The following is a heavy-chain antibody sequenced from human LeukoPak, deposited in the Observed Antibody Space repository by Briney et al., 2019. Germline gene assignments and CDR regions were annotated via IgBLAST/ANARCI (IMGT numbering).Heavy chain of an antibody. J-gene: IGHJ4*02. CDR3: AKGSLKYDY. V-gene: IGHV3-23*01. CDR1: GFSFSSYA. CDR2: ISGNGVTT. Sequence: PGGSLRLSCAASGFSFSSYAMSWVRQAPGRGLEWVTAISGNGVTTYYADSVKGRFTISRDNSKNTLYLQMNSLRAEDTAVYYCAKGSLKYDYWGQGTLVTVSS.